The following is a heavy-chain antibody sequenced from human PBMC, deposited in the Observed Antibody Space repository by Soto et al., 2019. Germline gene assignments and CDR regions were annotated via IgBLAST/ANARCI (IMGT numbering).Heavy chain of an antibody. CDR2: INWNGGST. D-gene: IGHD2-2*01. J-gene: IGHJ3*02. V-gene: IGHV3-20*01. CDR1: GFTFDDYG. CDR3: ARVRVRCSSTSCYGNAFDI. Sequence: GGSLRLSCAASGFTFDDYGMSWVRQAPGKGLEWVSGINWNGGSTGYADSAKGRFTISRDNAKNSLYLQMNSLRAEDTALYHCARVRVRCSSTSCYGNAFDIWGQGTMVTVSS.